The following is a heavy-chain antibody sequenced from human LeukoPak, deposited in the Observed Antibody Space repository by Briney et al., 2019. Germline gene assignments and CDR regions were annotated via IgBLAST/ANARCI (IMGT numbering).Heavy chain of an antibody. V-gene: IGHV3-23*01. J-gene: IGHJ4*02. CDR2: ISTSGGTT. CDR3: AKVSSGYYRNYFDF. Sequence: PGGSLRLSCAASGFTFSSFAMNWVRQAPGKGLEWVSVISTSGGTTYYADSVKGRFTISRDNSKNTLYLQMNSLRAEDTAVYYCAKVSSGYYRNYFDFWGQGTLVTVSS. CDR1: GFTFSSFA. D-gene: IGHD3-22*01.